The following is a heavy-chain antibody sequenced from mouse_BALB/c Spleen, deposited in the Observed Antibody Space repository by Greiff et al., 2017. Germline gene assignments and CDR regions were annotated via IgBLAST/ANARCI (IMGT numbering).Heavy chain of an antibody. CDR3: ARALRGGYFDV. D-gene: IGHD1-1*01. V-gene: IGHV5-12-2*01. J-gene: IGHJ1*01. Sequence: EVKLQESGGGLVQPGGSLKLSCAASGFTFSSYTMSWVRQTPEKRLEWVAYISNGGGSTYYPDTVKGRFTISRDNAKNTLYLQMSSLKSEDTAMYYCARALRGGYFDVWGAGTTVTVSS. CDR2: ISNGGGST. CDR1: GFTFSSYT.